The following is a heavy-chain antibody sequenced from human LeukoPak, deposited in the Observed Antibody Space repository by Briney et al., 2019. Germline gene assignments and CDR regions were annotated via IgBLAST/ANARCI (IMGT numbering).Heavy chain of an antibody. J-gene: IGHJ4*02. CDR1: GYTFTSYD. V-gene: IGHV1-8*01. CDR3: ARSSYCGGDCYRDY. D-gene: IGHD2-21*02. Sequence: ASVKVSCKASGYTFTSYDVNWVRQATGQGLEWMGWMNPNSGNTGYAQKFQGRVTMTRNTSISTAYMELSSLRSEDTAVYYCARSSYCGGDCYRDYWGQGTLVTVYS. CDR2: MNPNSGNT.